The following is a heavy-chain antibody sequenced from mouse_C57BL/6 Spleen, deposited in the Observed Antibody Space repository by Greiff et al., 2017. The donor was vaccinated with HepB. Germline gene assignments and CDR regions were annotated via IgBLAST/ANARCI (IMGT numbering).Heavy chain of an antibody. CDR3: ARRELGPYYYAMDY. V-gene: IGHV1-82*01. D-gene: IGHD4-1*01. CDR2: IYPGDGDT. CDR1: GYAFSSSW. J-gene: IGHJ4*01. Sequence: VMLVESGPELVKPGASVKISCKASGYAFSSSWMNWVKQRPGKGLEWIGRIYPGDGDTNYNGKFKGKATLTADKSSSTAYMQLSSLTSEDSAVYFCARRELGPYYYAMDYWGQGTSVTVSS.